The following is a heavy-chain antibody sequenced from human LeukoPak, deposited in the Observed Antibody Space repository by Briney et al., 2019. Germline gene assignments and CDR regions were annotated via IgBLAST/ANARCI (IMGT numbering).Heavy chain of an antibody. CDR1: GFTFSSYE. V-gene: IGHV3-48*03. CDR2: ISSSGSTI. Sequence: GGSLRLSCAASGFTFSSYEMNWVRQAPGKGLEWVSYISSSGSTIYYADSVKGRFTISRDNAKNSLYLQMNGLRAEDTAVYYCARLYEDSSGSYYYYYYMDVWGKGTTVTVSS. CDR3: ARLYEDSSGSYYYYYYMDV. D-gene: IGHD6-19*01. J-gene: IGHJ6*03.